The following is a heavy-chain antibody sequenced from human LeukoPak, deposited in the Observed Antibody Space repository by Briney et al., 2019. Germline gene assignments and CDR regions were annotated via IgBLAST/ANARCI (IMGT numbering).Heavy chain of an antibody. J-gene: IGHJ4*02. CDR2: MNPNSGNT. D-gene: IGHD2-2*01. V-gene: IGHV1-8*01. CDR3: ARGVLGYCSSTSCYLPLGY. CDR1: GYTFTSYG. Sequence: ASVKVSCKASGYTFTSYGINWVRQATGQGLEWMGWMNPNSGNTGYAQKFQGRVTMTRNTSISTAYMELSSLRSEDTAVYYCARGVLGYCSSTSCYLPLGYWGQGTLVTVSS.